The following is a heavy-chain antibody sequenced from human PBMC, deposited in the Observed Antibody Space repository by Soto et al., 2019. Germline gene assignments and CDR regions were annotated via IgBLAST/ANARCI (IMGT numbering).Heavy chain of an antibody. D-gene: IGHD6-13*01. V-gene: IGHV4-34*01. CDR2: INHSGST. CDR1: GGSFSGYY. Sequence: QVQLQQWGAGLLKPSETLSLTCAVYGGSFSGYYWSWIRQPPGKGLEWIGEINHSGSTNYNPSLKSLVTISVVTSKNQFSLKLSSVTAADTAVCYGARGSRENYFDYWGQGTLLTVSS. CDR3: ARGSRENYFDY. J-gene: IGHJ4*02.